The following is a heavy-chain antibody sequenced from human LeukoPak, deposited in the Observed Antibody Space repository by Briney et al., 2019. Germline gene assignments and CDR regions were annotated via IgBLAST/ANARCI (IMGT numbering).Heavy chain of an antibody. D-gene: IGHD3-16*01. V-gene: IGHV1-69*13. CDR1: GGTFSSYS. CDR2: IIPIFGTA. CDR3: ATQRGSYLWGTDFDY. Sequence: SVKVSCKASGGTFSSYSISWVRQAPGQGLEWMGGIIPIFGTAHYAQKFQGRVTITADEFTSTADLELSSLRSEDTAVYYCATQRGSYLWGTDFDYWGQGTLVTVSS. J-gene: IGHJ4*02.